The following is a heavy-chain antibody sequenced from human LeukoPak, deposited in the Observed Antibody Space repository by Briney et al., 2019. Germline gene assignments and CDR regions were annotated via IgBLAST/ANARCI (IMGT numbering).Heavy chain of an antibody. Sequence: GGSLRLSCAASGFTFSSYAMSWVRQAPGKGLEWVSIISGSGGSTFYADSVKGRFTISRDNSQNTLYLQMNSLRAEDTAVYYCATSRPAVAGIGALDYWGQGTLVTVSS. CDR1: GFTFSSYA. V-gene: IGHV3-23*01. CDR2: ISGSGGST. J-gene: IGHJ4*02. D-gene: IGHD6-19*01. CDR3: ATSRPAVAGIGALDY.